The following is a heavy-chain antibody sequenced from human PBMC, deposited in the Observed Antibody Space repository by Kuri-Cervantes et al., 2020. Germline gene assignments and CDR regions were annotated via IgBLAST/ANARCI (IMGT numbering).Heavy chain of an antibody. CDR3: AKEGGDAFDI. CDR1: GGTFSRYA. CDR2: IIPIFGTA. D-gene: IGHD2-15*01. J-gene: IGHJ3*02. Sequence: SVKVSCKASGGTFSRYAISWVRQAPGQGLEWMGGIIPIFGTANYAQEFQGRVTITTDESTSTAYMELSSLRSEDTAVYYCAKEGGDAFDIWGQGTMVTVSS. V-gene: IGHV1-69*05.